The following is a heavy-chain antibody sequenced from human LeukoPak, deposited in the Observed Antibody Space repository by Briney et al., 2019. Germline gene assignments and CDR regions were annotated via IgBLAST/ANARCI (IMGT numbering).Heavy chain of an antibody. Sequence: GGSLRLSCAASGFTFSSYSMNWVRQAPGKGLEWVSSISSSSSYIYHADSVKGRFTISRDNAKNSLYLQMNSLRAEDTAVYYCARFGYYGGRGAFDIWGQGTMVTVSS. J-gene: IGHJ3*02. CDR2: ISSSSSYI. V-gene: IGHV3-21*01. CDR1: GFTFSSYS. CDR3: ARFGYYGGRGAFDI. D-gene: IGHD3-22*01.